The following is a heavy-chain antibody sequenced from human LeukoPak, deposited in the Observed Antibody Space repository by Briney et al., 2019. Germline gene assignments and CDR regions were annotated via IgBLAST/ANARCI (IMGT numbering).Heavy chain of an antibody. J-gene: IGHJ4*02. V-gene: IGHV3-21*01. CDR3: ARVSSVPTPRALDY. Sequence: GGPLRLSCAASGFSFSAYSMNWIRQAPGKGPEWVSSISGGSDYIFHADSVKGRFTVSRDNAKNSLYLQMNSLRAEDTAVYYCARVSSVPTPRALDYWGQGALVTVSS. CDR1: GFSFSAYS. D-gene: IGHD4/OR15-4a*01. CDR2: ISGGSDYI.